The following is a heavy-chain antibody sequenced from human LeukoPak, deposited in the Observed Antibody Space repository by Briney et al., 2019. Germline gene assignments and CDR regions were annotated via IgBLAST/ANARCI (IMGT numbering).Heavy chain of an antibody. D-gene: IGHD4/OR15-4a*01. CDR2: IDISGGST. V-gene: IGHV3-23*01. CDR3: ANEVRPNDY. J-gene: IGHJ4*02. Sequence: GGSLRLSCAVSGFTFNIHAMCWVRQDPGKGLEWVSSIDISGGSTYYADSVKGRFTISRDNSKNTLYLQMNSLRGEDTALYFCANEVRPNDYWGQGTLVTVSS. CDR1: GFTFNIHA.